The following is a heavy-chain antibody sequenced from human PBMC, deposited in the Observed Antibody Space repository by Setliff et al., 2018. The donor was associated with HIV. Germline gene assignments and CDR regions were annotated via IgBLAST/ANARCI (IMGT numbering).Heavy chain of an antibody. CDR1: GGSITTSTFY. D-gene: IGHD3-9*01. V-gene: IGHV4-61*05. CDR3: ARGEPVGILTGYFDY. Sequence: PSETLSLTCTVSGGSITTSTFYWGWIRQPPGTGLEWLGCIYSGGSTNYNPSLESRVTISLDTSKNQFSLRLTSVTAADTAVYYCARGEPVGILTGYFDYWGQGTLVTVSS. J-gene: IGHJ4*02. CDR2: IYSGGST.